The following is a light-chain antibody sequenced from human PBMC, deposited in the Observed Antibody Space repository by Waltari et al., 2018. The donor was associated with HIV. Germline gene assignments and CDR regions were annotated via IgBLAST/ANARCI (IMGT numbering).Light chain of an antibody. J-gene: IGKJ3*01. Sequence: DINMTQSPSYLSASVGDRVTITCRASQNIINYLNWYHQSPGKAPKLLIFHASALQNGVVSRFSGSGSGTEFTLSIAGLQPDDFGTYSCQQTFSPPRTFGPGT. V-gene: IGKV1-39*01. CDR3: QQTFSPPRT. CDR2: HAS. CDR1: QNIINY.